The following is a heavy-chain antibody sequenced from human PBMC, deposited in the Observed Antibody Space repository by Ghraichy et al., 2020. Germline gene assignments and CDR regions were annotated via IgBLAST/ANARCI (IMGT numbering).Heavy chain of an antibody. CDR3: AKDWIGYCSSTSCSYYFDY. V-gene: IGHV3-23*01. D-gene: IGHD2-2*01. J-gene: IGHJ4*02. CDR2: ISGSGGST. CDR1: GFTFSSYA. Sequence: GGSLRLSCVASGFTFSSYAMSWVRQAPGKGLEWVSAISGSGGSTYYGDSVKGRFTISRDNSKNTLYLQMNSLRAEDTAIYYCAKDWIGYCSSTSCSYYFDYWGQGTLVTVSS.